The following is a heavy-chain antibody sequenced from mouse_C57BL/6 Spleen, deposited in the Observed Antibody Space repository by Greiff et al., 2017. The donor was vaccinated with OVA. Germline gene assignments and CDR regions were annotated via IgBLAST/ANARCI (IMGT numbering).Heavy chain of an antibody. CDR2: IDPNSGGT. V-gene: IGHV1-72*01. J-gene: IGHJ4*01. Sequence: QVQLQQPGAELVKPGASVQLSCKASGYTFTSYWMHWVKQRPGRGLEWIGRIDPNSGGTKYNEKFKSQATLTVDKPSSTAYMQLSSLTSEDSAVYYCARGAYSNYDYAMDDWGQGTSVTISS. CDR3: ARGAYSNYDYAMDD. D-gene: IGHD2-5*01. CDR1: GYTFTSYW.